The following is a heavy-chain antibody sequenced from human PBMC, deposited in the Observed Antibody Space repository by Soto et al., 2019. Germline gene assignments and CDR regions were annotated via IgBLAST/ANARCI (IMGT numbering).Heavy chain of an antibody. Sequence: SETLSLTCTVSGASVNSENYYWSWIRQPPGKGLEWIGYVYYSGSTNYNPSLKSRATISLDTYKSQFSLKMTSMTSADTAFYYCARGVLRFLQWFDHWGQGTLVTVSS. J-gene: IGHJ5*02. CDR3: ARGVLRFLQWFDH. CDR2: VYYSGST. D-gene: IGHD3-3*01. V-gene: IGHV4-61*01. CDR1: GASVNSENYY.